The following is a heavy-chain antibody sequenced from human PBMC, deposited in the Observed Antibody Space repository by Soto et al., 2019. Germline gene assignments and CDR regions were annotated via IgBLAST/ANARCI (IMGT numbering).Heavy chain of an antibody. Sequence: GGSLRLSCAASGFTFSSYGMHWVRQAPGKGLEWVAVISYDGSNKYYADSVKGRFTISRDNSKNTLYLQMNSLRAEDTAVYYCSKDGITIFGVVPGMDVWGQGTTVTVSS. CDR2: ISYDGSNK. V-gene: IGHV3-30*18. CDR3: SKDGITIFGVVPGMDV. D-gene: IGHD3-3*01. CDR1: GFTFSSYG. J-gene: IGHJ6*02.